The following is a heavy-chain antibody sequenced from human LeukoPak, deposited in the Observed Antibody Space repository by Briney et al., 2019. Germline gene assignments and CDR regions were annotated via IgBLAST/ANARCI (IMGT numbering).Heavy chain of an antibody. Sequence: SETLSPTCTVSGGSISSSSYYWGWIRQPPGKGLEWIGSIYYSGSTYYNPSLKSRVTISVDTSKNQFSLKLSSVTAADTAVYYCARIIAYYYDSSGYLSPWGQGTLVTVSS. J-gene: IGHJ5*02. V-gene: IGHV4-39*01. CDR3: ARIIAYYYDSSGYLSP. CDR2: IYYSGST. D-gene: IGHD3-22*01. CDR1: GGSISSSSYY.